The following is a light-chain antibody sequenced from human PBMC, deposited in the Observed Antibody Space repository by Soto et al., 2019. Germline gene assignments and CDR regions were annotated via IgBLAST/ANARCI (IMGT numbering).Light chain of an antibody. CDR2: QAS. Sequence: DIQMTEASATLFESGGDRITIKNRASQTISSWLAWYQQKPGNAPNLLIYQASSLKSGVPSRFSGSGAGKEFSLTFSSLQPDDFATYYCQQYNAYPWKFGRGTKVDIK. J-gene: IGKJ1*01. CDR1: QTISSW. V-gene: IGKV1-5*03. CDR3: QQYNAYPWK.